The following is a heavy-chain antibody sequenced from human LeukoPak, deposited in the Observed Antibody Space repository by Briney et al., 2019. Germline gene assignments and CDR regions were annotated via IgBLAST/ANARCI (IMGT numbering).Heavy chain of an antibody. CDR1: GGSISSGGYY. CDR2: IYHSGST. Sequence: SETLSLTCTVSGGSISSGGYYWSWIRQPPGKGLEWIGYIYHSGSTYYNPSLKSRVTISVDRSKNQFSLKLSSVTAADTAVYYCARAQGYCSSTSCPRDYFDYWGQGTLVTVSS. CDR3: ARAQGYCSSTSCPRDYFDY. V-gene: IGHV4-30-2*01. D-gene: IGHD2-2*01. J-gene: IGHJ4*02.